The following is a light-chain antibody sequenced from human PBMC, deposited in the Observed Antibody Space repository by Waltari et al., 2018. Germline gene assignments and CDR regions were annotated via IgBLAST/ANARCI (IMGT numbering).Light chain of an antibody. CDR2: DVS. CDR1: RRSVGGYIH. J-gene: IGLJ2*01. V-gene: IGLV2-14*03. CDR3: SSYTTSSTLG. Sequence: QSALPPPASVSGSPGQSFTISCTGSRRSVGGYIHVNWYQQYPGKAPKPLVYDVSNSPSGVSNPFSGSKSGNTASLTISVLQAEDEADYYCSSYTTSSTLGFGGGTKLTVL.